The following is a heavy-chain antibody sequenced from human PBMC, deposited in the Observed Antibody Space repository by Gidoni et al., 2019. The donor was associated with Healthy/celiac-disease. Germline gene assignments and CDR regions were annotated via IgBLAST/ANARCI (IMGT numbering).Heavy chain of an antibody. CDR2: INWNGGST. Sequence: EVQLVESGGGVVRPGGSLRLSCAASVFTFAAYGMSWVRQAPGKGLEWVSGINWNGGSTGYADAVKGRFTISRDNAKNSLYLQRNRLRAEDTALYHCARLLSGGSGGPDAFDIWGQGTMVTVSS. CDR3: ARLLSGGSGGPDAFDI. J-gene: IGHJ3*02. CDR1: VFTFAAYG. D-gene: IGHD3-10*01. V-gene: IGHV3-20*01.